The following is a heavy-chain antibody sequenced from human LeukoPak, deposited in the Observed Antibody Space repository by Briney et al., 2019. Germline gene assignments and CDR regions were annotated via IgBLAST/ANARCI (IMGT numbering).Heavy chain of an antibody. CDR2: ISSSGSTI. Sequence: PGGSLRLSCAASGFTFSSYEMNWVRQAPGKGLELISYISSSGSTIYYADSVKGRFTISRDNAKNSLYLQMNSLRAEDTTLYYCARRSAYGFDYRGQGTLVTVSS. CDR1: GFTFSSYE. J-gene: IGHJ4*02. D-gene: IGHD5-12*01. CDR3: ARRSAYGFDY. V-gene: IGHV3-48*03.